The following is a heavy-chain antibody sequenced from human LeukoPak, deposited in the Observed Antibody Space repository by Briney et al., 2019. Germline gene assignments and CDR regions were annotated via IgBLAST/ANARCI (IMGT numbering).Heavy chain of an antibody. J-gene: IGHJ4*02. Sequence: SEPLSLTCAVYGGSFSGYYWSWLRQPPGKGLEWIGEINHSGSTNYNPSLKSRVTISVDTSKNQYSLRLSSVTAADTAVYYCARGLSEQWLGRGDYWGQGTLVTVSS. CDR1: GGSFSGYY. V-gene: IGHV4-34*01. D-gene: IGHD6-19*01. CDR3: ARGLSEQWLGRGDY. CDR2: INHSGST.